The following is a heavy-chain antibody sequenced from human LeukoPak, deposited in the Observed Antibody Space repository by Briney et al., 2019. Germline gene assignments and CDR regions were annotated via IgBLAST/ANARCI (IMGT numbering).Heavy chain of an antibody. Sequence: GGSLRLSCAASGFTFSSYGMHWVRQAPGKGLEWVAVISYDGSNKYYADSVKGRFTISRDNSKNTLYLQMNSLRAEDTAVYYCAKDSGKYSSSWYIQGWFDPWAREPWSPSPQ. J-gene: IGHJ5*02. CDR3: AKDSGKYSSSWYIQGWFDP. CDR2: ISYDGSNK. D-gene: IGHD6-13*01. CDR1: GFTFSSYG. V-gene: IGHV3-30*18.